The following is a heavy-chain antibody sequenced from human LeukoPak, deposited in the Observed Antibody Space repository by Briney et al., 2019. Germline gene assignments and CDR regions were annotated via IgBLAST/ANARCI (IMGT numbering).Heavy chain of an antibody. CDR2: IGTAGDT. J-gene: IGHJ3*02. D-gene: IGHD3-16*01. CDR1: GFTFSSYD. Sequence: PGGSLRLSCAASGFTFSSYDMHWVRHATGKGLEWVSAIGTAGDTYYPGSVKGRFTISKENAKNSLYLQMNSLRAGDTAVYYCARGWRGSSDYDAFDIWGQGTMVTVSS. V-gene: IGHV3-13*01. CDR3: ARGWRGSSDYDAFDI.